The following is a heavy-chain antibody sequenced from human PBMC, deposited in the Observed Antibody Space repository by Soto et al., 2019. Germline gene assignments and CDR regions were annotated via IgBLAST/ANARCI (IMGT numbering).Heavy chain of an antibody. CDR1: GGTFSSYA. CDR3: AREDDYVWGSYRYFEY. J-gene: IGHJ4*02. D-gene: IGHD3-16*02. V-gene: IGHV1-69*06. CDR2: IIPIFGTA. Sequence: QVQLVQSGAEVKKPGSSVKVSCKASGGTFSSYAISWVRQAPGQGLEWMGGIIPIFGTANYAQKFQGRVTITADKSTSTAYMELSRMRSEDTAVYYCAREDDYVWGSYRYFEYWGQGTLVTVSS.